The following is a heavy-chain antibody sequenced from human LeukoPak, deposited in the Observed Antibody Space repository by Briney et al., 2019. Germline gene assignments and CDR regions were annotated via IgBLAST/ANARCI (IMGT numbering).Heavy chain of an antibody. CDR3: SSGWWKLYTNWFDP. CDR2: IYYSGST. CDR1: GGSISSSSYY. Sequence: SETLSLTCTVSGGSISSSSYYWGWIRQPPGKGLEWIGSIYYSGSTYYNPSLKSRVTISVDTSKNQFSLKLSSVTAADTAVYYCSSGWWKLYTNWFDPWGRGTLVTVSS. J-gene: IGHJ5*02. D-gene: IGHD2-15*01. V-gene: IGHV4-39*01.